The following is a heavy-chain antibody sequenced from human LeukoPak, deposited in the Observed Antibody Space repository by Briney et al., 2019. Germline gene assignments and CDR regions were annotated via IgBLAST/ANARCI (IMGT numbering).Heavy chain of an antibody. J-gene: IGHJ5*02. CDR1: GYTFTGYY. D-gene: IGHD3-10*01. CDR3: ARGGVNNWFDP. Sequence: ASVKVSCKSSGYTFTGYYVHWVRQAPGQGLEWMGWINPNSASTNYAQKFQGRVIVTRDTSFSTAYMELSRLTSDDTAVYYCARGGVNNWFDPWGQGTLVTVSS. V-gene: IGHV1-2*02. CDR2: INPNSAST.